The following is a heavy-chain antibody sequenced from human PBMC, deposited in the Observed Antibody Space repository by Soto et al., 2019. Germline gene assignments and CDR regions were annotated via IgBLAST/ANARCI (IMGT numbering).Heavy chain of an antibody. CDR3: ARGFRSGSGTYAHYFYGLDV. CDR1: GYSFSTYG. Sequence: QVQLVQSGAEVRKPGASVKVSCKASGYSFSTYGICWIRQAPGQGLEWMGWINAYNSNTNYAQKFQDRVIVTTDTATATAYMELRRLTADDTAVYYCARGFRSGSGTYAHYFYGLDVWGQGTTVTVSS. CDR2: INAYNSNT. J-gene: IGHJ6*02. V-gene: IGHV1-18*01. D-gene: IGHD3-10*01.